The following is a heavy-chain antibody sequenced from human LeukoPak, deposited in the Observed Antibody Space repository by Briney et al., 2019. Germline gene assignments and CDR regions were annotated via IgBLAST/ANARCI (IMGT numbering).Heavy chain of an antibody. CDR1: GGSFSGYY. D-gene: IGHD5-24*01. J-gene: IGHJ4*02. Sequence: SETLSLTCAVYGGSFSGYYWSWIRQPPGKGLEWIGEINHRGSTNYNPSLKSRVTISVDTSKNQFSLKLSSVTAADTAVYYCARGVELPYYFDYWGQGTLVTVSS. CDR3: ARGVELPYYFDY. V-gene: IGHV4-34*01. CDR2: INHRGST.